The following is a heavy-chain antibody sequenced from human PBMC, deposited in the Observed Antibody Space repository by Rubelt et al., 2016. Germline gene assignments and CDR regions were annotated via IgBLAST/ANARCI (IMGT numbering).Heavy chain of an antibody. CDR1: GYTFTTYD. V-gene: IGHV1-18*01. CDR2: ISTYTANT. CDR3: ARKITGGAFDI. J-gene: IGHJ3*02. D-gene: IGHD3-16*01. Sequence: QVQLVQPGAEVKKPGASVKVSCKASGYTFTTYDISWVRRAPGQGLEWMGWISTYTANTNYAQKLQGRVNMSTDTSTGTAYMELRSLRSDDTAVYYGARKITGGAFDIWGQGTMVTVSS.